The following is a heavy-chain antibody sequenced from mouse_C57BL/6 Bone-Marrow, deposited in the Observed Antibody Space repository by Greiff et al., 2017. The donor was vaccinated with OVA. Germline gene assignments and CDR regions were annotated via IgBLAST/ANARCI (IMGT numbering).Heavy chain of an antibody. CDR2: IYPGDGDT. J-gene: IGHJ1*03. CDR3: ARRRGYWYFDV. CDR1: GYAFSSYW. Sequence: VQLHQSGAELVKPGASVKISCKASGYAFSSYWMNWVKQRPGKGLGWIGQIYPGDGDTNYNGKFKGKATLTADKSSSTAYMQLSSLTSEDSAVYFYARRRGYWYFDVWGTGTTVTVSS. V-gene: IGHV1-80*01.